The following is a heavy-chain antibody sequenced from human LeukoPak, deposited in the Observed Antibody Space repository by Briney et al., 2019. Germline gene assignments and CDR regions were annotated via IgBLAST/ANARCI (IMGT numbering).Heavy chain of an antibody. J-gene: IGHJ3*02. CDR1: GFTFSSYW. Sequence: PGGSLRLSCAASGFTFSSYWMSWVRQAPGKGLEWVSAISGSGGSTYYADSVKGRFTISRDNSKNTLYLQMNSLRAEDTAVYYCAQNYGDYFHASPIWGQGTLVTVSS. CDR2: ISGSGGST. CDR3: AQNYGDYFHASPI. V-gene: IGHV3-23*01. D-gene: IGHD4-17*01.